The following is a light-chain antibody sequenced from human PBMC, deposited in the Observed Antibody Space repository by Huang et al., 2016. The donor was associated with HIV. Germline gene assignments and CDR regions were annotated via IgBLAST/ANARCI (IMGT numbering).Light chain of an antibody. V-gene: IGKV1-39*01. J-gene: IGKJ2*01. CDR3: QQSYSTPDMYT. CDR1: QSISSY. CDR2: AAS. Sequence: DIQMTQSPSSLSASVGDRVTITCRASQSISSYLNWYQQKPGKAPKLLIYAASSLQSGVPSRFSGSGSGTDFTLTISSLQHEDFATYYCQQSYSTPDMYTFGQGTKLEIK.